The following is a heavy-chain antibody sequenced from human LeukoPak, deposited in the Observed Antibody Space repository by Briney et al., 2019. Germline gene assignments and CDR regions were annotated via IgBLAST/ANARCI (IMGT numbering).Heavy chain of an antibody. V-gene: IGHV1-46*01. CDR2: INPSGGST. D-gene: IGHD4-23*01. J-gene: IGHJ5*02. CDR3: ARDNSVEDTAWWFDP. CDR1: GYTFTSYY. Sequence: HRASVKVSCKASGYTFTSYYMHWVRQAPGQGLEWMGIINPSGGSTSYAQKFQGRVTMTRDMSTSTDYMELSSLRSEDTAVYYCARDNSVEDTAWWFDPWGQGTLVTVSS.